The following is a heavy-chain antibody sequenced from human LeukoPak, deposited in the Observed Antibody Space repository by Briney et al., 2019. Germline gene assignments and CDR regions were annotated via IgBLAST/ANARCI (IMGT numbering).Heavy chain of an antibody. D-gene: IGHD3-10*01. V-gene: IGHV4-34*01. CDR1: GGSFSGYY. CDR2: INHSGST. J-gene: IGHJ4*02. CDR3: ARGGVYYGSGPSRYGRTRPDQFDY. Sequence: SETLSLTCAVYGGSFSGYYWSWIRQPPGKGLEWVGEINHSGSTNYNPSLKSRVTISVDTSKNQFSLKLSSVTAADTAVYYCARGGVYYGSGPSRYGRTRPDQFDYWGQGTLVTVSS.